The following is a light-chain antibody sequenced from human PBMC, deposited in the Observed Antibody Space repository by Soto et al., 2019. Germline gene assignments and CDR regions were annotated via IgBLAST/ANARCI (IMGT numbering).Light chain of an antibody. V-gene: IGLV2-18*02. CDR1: SSDIGSYSR. J-gene: IGLJ3*02. CDR2: EVS. CDR3: SSYTSSSTLV. Sequence: QSALTQPPSVSGSPGQSVTISCTGTSSDIGSYSRVSWYQQPPGTAPKLMIYEVSNRPSGVPDRFSAPKSGNTASLTISGLQAEDEADYYCSSYTSSSTLVFGGGTKLTVL.